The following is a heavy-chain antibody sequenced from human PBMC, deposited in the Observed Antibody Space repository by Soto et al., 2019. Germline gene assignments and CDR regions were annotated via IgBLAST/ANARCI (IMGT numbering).Heavy chain of an antibody. J-gene: IGHJ4*02. Sequence: SETLSLTCTVSGGSISSSSYYWGWIRQPPGKGLEWIGSIYYSGSTYYNPSLKSRVTISVDTSKNQFSLKLSSVTAADTAVYYCARTEYSGYDIEGLYYFAYWRQGTLVTVSS. V-gene: IGHV4-39*01. CDR2: IYYSGST. CDR1: GGSISSSSYY. D-gene: IGHD5-12*01. CDR3: ARTEYSGYDIEGLYYFAY.